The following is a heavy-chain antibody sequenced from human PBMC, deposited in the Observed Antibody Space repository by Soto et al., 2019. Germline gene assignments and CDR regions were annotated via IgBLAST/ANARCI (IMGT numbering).Heavy chain of an antibody. CDR1: GYTLNSYY. Sequence: ASVKVFCNASGYTLNSYYINWVRPSTGQGLEWMGWMNPNRGNTCYAQKFQGRVTMTRNTSISTAYMELSSLRSEDTAVYYCARARPRWLQDFDYWGQGTLVTGSS. V-gene: IGHV1-8*01. CDR3: ARARPRWLQDFDY. J-gene: IGHJ4*02. D-gene: IGHD5-12*01. CDR2: MNPNRGNT.